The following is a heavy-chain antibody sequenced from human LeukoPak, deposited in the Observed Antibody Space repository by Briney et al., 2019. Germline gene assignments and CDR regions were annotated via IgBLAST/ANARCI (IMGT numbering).Heavy chain of an antibody. CDR1: GYTFTGHY. D-gene: IGHD5-12*01. CDR3: ARNEGGYDYVDY. CDR2: INPNSGGT. J-gene: IGHJ4*02. V-gene: IGHV1-2*02. Sequence: ASVKVSCKASGYTFTGHYMHWVRQAPGQGLEWMGWINPNSGGTNYAQKFQGRVTMTRDTSISTAYMELSRLRSDDTAVYYCARNEGGYDYVDYWGQGTLVTVSS.